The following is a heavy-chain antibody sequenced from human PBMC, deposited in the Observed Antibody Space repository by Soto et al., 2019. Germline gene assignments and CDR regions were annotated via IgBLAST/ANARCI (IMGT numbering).Heavy chain of an antibody. CDR2: INPNSGGT. Sequence: ASVKVSCKASGYTFSDYYIHWVRQAPGQGLERMGWINPNSGGTKYAPKFQGGVTMTRDTSITTAYMELSRLRSGDTAVYYCATETATAEPEGVDFWGQGTLVTVSS. CDR3: ATETATAEPEGVDF. J-gene: IGHJ4*02. D-gene: IGHD2-21*02. V-gene: IGHV1-2*02. CDR1: GYTFSDYY.